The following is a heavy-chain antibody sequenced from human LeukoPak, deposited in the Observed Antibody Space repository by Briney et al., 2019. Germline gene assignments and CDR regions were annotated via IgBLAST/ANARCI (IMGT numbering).Heavy chain of an antibody. CDR3: ARVLGNVSGGEPDTFDL. D-gene: IGHD2-15*01. J-gene: IGHJ3*01. CDR2: VSYTGRT. CDR1: GGSLSGHY. Sequence: PSETLSLTCTVSGGSLSGHYWSWIRQPPGKRLEWIGYVSYTGRTKYNPSLQSRVTISIDKSKSQSSLKLTSATSADTALHSCARVLGNVSGGEPDTFDLWGRGTGVSVSS. V-gene: IGHV4-59*11.